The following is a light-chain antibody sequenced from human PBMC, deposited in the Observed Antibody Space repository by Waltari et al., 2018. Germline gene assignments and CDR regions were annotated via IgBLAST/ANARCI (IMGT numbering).Light chain of an antibody. Sequence: QSVLTQPPSVSGAPGPRVTISCTGSRTNIGAGYDVHWYQQLPGIAPKLLIFGNNNRPSGVPERFSGSKSDASASLAISGLQAEDEADYYCQSYDSSLGVVLFGGGTKLTVL. V-gene: IGLV1-40*01. CDR3: QSYDSSLGVVL. CDR2: GNN. J-gene: IGLJ3*02. CDR1: RTNIGAGYD.